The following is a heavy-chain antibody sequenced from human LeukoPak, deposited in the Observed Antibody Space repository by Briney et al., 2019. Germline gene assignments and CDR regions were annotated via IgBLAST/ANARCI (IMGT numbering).Heavy chain of an antibody. CDR2: IFHSGST. V-gene: IGHV4-38-2*02. CDR1: GYSLTSGYY. J-gene: IGHJ3*01. D-gene: IGHD6-19*01. Sequence: SETLSLTCTVSGYSLTSGYYWGWIRQPPGKGLEWIASIFHSGSTFYNPSVKSRVTISVDTSKNQFSRTLRSVTAADTAVYYCARETEKQWQYWGQGTMATVSS. CDR3: ARETEKQWQY.